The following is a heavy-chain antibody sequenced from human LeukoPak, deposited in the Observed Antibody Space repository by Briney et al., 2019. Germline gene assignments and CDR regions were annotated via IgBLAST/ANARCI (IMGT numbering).Heavy chain of an antibody. J-gene: IGHJ2*01. CDR1: GGSISSGGYY. Sequence: SETLSLTCTVSGGSISSGGYYWSWIRQHPGKGLEWIGYIYYSGSTYYNPSLKSRVTISVDTSKNQFSLKLSSVTAADTAVYYCARVPPVVVITRSYWYFDLWGRGTLVTVSS. D-gene: IGHD3-22*01. CDR2: IYYSGST. V-gene: IGHV4-31*03. CDR3: ARVPPVVVITRSYWYFDL.